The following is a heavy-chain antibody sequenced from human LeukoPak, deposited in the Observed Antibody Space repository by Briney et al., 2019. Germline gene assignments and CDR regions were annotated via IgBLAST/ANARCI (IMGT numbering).Heavy chain of an antibody. CDR3: AKDVYYYDSSTSFDY. Sequence: GGSLRLSCAASGFTFSSYAMSWVRQAPGKGLEWVSSISGSGGSTYYADSVKGRFTISRDNSKNTLYLQMNSLRADDTAVYYCAKDVYYYDSSTSFDYWGQGTLVTVSS. CDR1: GFTFSSYA. J-gene: IGHJ4*02. V-gene: IGHV3-23*01. CDR2: ISGSGGST. D-gene: IGHD3-22*01.